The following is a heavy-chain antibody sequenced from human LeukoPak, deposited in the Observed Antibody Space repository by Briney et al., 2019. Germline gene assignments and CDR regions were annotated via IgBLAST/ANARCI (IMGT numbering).Heavy chain of an antibody. V-gene: IGHV4-38-2*02. CDR1: GYSISSGYY. CDR2: IYHSGST. CDR3: ARERGYFDTRDY. Sequence: SETLSLTCTVSGYSISSGYYWGWIRQPPGKGLEWIGSIYHSGSTYYNPSLKSRVTISVDTSKNQFSLKLSSVTAADTAVYYCARERGYFDTRDYWGQGTLVTVSS. D-gene: IGHD3-9*01. J-gene: IGHJ4*02.